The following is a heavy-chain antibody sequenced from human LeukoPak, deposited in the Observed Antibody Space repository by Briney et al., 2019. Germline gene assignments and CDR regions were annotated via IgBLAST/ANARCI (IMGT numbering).Heavy chain of an antibody. CDR2: IYSGGST. Sequence: RGSLRLSCAASGFTVSSNYMSWVRQAPGKGLEWVSVIYSGGSTYYADSVKGRFTISRDNSKNTLYLQMNSLRAEDTAVYYCAREKCSGGSCHSDSFDSWGQGTLVTVSS. CDR3: AREKCSGGSCHSDSFDS. V-gene: IGHV3-66*01. D-gene: IGHD2-15*01. CDR1: GFTVSSNY. J-gene: IGHJ4*02.